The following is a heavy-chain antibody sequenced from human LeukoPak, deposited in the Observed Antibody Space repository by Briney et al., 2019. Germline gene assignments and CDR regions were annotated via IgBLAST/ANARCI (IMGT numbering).Heavy chain of an antibody. J-gene: IGHJ6*02. CDR2: MNPNSGNR. CDR1: GYTFTTYD. CDR3: ASRPRWDSSEDYGMDV. V-gene: IGHV1-8*03. D-gene: IGHD6-19*01. Sequence: ASVKVSCKASGYTFTTYDINWVRQATGQGLEWMGWMNPNSGNRGYAQKFQGRVTITTNTSISTAYMELSSLRSEDTAVYYCASRPRWDSSEDYGMDVWGQGTTVTVSS.